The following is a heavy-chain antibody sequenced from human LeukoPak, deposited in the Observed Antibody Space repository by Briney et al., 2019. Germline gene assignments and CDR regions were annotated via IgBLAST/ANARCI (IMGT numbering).Heavy chain of an antibody. CDR2: ISTSSSTI. CDR3: ARESPQLSSFDY. CDR1: GFTFSSSS. V-gene: IGHV3-48*01. Sequence: GGSLRLSCAASGFTFSSSSMNWVRQAPGKGLEWVSYISTSSSTIYYADSVKGRFTISRDNAKNSLYPQMNSLRAEDTAVYYCARESPQLSSFDYWGQGTLVTVSS. J-gene: IGHJ4*02. D-gene: IGHD2-2*01.